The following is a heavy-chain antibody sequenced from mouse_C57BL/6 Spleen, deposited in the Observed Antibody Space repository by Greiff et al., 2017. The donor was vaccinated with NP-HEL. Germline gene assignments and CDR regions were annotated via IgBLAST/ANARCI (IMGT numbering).Heavy chain of an antibody. D-gene: IGHD2-5*01. CDR3: AREGGPTIVTRRNFDY. CDR1: GYTFTGYW. CDR2: ILPGSGST. Sequence: VKLMESGAELMKPGASVKLSCKATGYTFTGYWIEWVKQRPGHGLEWIGEILPGSGSTNYNEKFKGKATFTADTSSNTAYMQLSSLTTDDSAIYYCAREGGPTIVTRRNFDYWGQGTTLTVSS. V-gene: IGHV1-9*01. J-gene: IGHJ2*01.